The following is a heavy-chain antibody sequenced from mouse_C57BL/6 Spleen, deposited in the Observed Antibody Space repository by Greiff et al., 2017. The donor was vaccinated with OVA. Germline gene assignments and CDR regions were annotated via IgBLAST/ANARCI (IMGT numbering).Heavy chain of an antibody. V-gene: IGHV3-6*01. CDR2: ISYDGSN. J-gene: IGHJ4*01. D-gene: IGHD3-1*01. CDR1: GYSITSGYY. CDR3: ATGPGAMDY. Sequence: ESGPGLVKPSQSLSLTCSVTGYSITSGYYWNWIRQFPGNKLEWMGYISYDGSNNYNPSLKNRITITRATSKNQFFLKLNSVTTEDTATYYCATGPGAMDYWGQGTSVTVSS.